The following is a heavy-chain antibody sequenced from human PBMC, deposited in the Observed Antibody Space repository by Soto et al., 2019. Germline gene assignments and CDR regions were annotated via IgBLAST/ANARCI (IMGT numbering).Heavy chain of an antibody. Sequence: WGPLRLSCVASGITFSSYGMSWVRKAPGKGLEWVANIKQDGSEKYYVDSVKGRFTISRDNATNSLYLQMNSLRAEDTAVYYWAREYYDSSGYYHDASAIWGQGTMVIASS. V-gene: IGHV3-7*01. CDR1: GITFSSYG. CDR3: AREYYDSSGYYHDASAI. D-gene: IGHD3-22*01. J-gene: IGHJ3*02. CDR2: IKQDGSEK.